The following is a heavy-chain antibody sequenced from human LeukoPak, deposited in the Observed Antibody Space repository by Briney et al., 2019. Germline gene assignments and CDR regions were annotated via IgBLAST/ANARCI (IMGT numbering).Heavy chain of an antibody. CDR1: GFTFSSYS. D-gene: IGHD5-12*01. CDR2: ISSSSSDI. J-gene: IGHJ3*02. CDR3: ARGRGGYEYAFDI. V-gene: IGHV3-21*01. Sequence: GGSLRLSCAASGFTFSSYSMNWVRQAPGKGLEWVSSISSSSSDIYYADSVKGRFTISRDNAKNSLYLQMNSLRAEDTAVYYCARGRGGYEYAFDIWGQGTMVTVSS.